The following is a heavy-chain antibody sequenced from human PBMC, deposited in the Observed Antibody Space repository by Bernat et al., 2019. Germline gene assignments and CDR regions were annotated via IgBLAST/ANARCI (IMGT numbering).Heavy chain of an antibody. CDR1: GFTFSNYA. Sequence: EVQLLESGGGLVQPGGSLRLSCAASGFTFSNYAMSWVRQAPGKGLEWVSSISGSGGSTYYADSVKGRFTISRDNTKNTLYLQMNSLRVEDTAVYYCAKDWRCGNINCPENWGQGTLVTVSS. CDR3: AKDWRCGNINCPEN. J-gene: IGHJ4*02. CDR2: ISGSGGST. V-gene: IGHV3-23*01. D-gene: IGHD4-23*01.